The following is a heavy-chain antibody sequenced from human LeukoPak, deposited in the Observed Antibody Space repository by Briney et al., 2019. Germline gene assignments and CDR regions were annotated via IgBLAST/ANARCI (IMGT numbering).Heavy chain of an antibody. CDR1: GFTFSSYG. CDR2: IWCDGSNK. V-gene: IGHV3-33*01. CDR3: ARASGYSQRGQGALDP. D-gene: IGHD5-18*01. J-gene: IGHJ5*02. Sequence: TGGSLRLSCAASGFTFSSYGMHWVRQAPGKGLEWVAVIWCDGSNKYYADSVKGRFTISRDNSKNTLYLQMNSLRAEDTAVYYCARASGYSQRGQGALDPWGQGTLVTVSS.